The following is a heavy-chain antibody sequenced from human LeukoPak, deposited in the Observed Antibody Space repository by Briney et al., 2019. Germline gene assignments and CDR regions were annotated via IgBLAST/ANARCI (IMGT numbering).Heavy chain of an antibody. CDR2: INGDGSST. D-gene: IGHD5-24*01. Sequence: GGSLRLSCAASGFTFSSYWTHWVRQAPGKGLVWVSRINGDGSSTSYADSVKGRFTISRDNAKNTLYLQMNSLRAEDTGVYYCARDKDDGYNSFDYWGQGTLVTVSS. J-gene: IGHJ4*02. V-gene: IGHV3-74*01. CDR3: ARDKDDGYNSFDY. CDR1: GFTFSSYW.